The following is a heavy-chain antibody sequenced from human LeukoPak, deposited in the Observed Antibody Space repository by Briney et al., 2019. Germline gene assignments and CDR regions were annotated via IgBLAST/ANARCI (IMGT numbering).Heavy chain of an antibody. CDR3: ARWVSQYYFDY. CDR2: INQDGSEK. J-gene: IGHJ4*02. D-gene: IGHD2-21*01. V-gene: IGHV3-7*01. CDR1: GFTLSYYW. Sequence: GGSLRLSCEASGFTLSYYWMSWVRQAPGKGLEWVANINQDGSEKYFVDSVKGRFTISRDNAQNSVFLQMDSLRVDDTAVYYCARWVSQYYFDYWGQGTLVTVSS.